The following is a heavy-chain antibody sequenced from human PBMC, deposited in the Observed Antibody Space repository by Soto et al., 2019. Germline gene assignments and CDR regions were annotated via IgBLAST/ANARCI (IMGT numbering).Heavy chain of an antibody. D-gene: IGHD6-19*01. V-gene: IGHV2-5*02. J-gene: IGHJ4*02. CDR2: IYWDDDK. CDR3: AHRRIGVSQWYYGDFDY. CDR1: GFSLRTSGVG. Sequence: SGPTLVNPTETLTLTCTFSGFSLRTSGVGVGWIRQPPGKALEWLAIIYWDDDKRYSPALRSRLTITKDTSKNQVVLTMTNVEVVDTATYFCAHRRIGVSQWYYGDFDYGGQGILVTVSS.